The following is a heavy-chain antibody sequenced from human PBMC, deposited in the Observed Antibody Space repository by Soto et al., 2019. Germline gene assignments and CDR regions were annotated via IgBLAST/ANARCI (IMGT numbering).Heavy chain of an antibody. CDR2: IYHSGST. V-gene: IGHV4-30-2*01. CDR1: GGSISSGGYS. CDR3: ARGRNYGVGWAFDI. D-gene: IGHD1-7*01. Sequence: QLQLQESGSGLVKPSQTLSLTCAVSGGSISSGGYSWSWIRQPPGKGLEWIGYIYHSGSTYYNPSLKSRVTISVDRSKNQFSLKLSSVTAADMAVYYCARGRNYGVGWAFDIWGQGTMVTVSS. J-gene: IGHJ3*02.